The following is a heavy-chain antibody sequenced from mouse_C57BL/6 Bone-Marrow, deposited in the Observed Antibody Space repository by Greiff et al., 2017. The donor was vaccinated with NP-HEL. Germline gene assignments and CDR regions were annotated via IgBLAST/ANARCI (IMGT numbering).Heavy chain of an antibody. D-gene: IGHD2-1*01. V-gene: IGHV5-6*02. CDR2: ISSGGSYT. Sequence: EVKLVESGGDLVKPGGSLKLSCAASGFTFSSYGMSWVRQTPDKRLEWVATISSGGSYTYYPDSVKGRFTISRDNAKNTLYLQMSSLKSEDTAMYYCARRGNYVSFDYWGQGTTLTVSS. J-gene: IGHJ2*01. CDR3: ARRGNYVSFDY. CDR1: GFTFSSYG.